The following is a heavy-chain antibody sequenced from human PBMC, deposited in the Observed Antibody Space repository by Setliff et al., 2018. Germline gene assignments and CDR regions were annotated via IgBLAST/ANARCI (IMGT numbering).Heavy chain of an antibody. D-gene: IGHD3-10*01. Sequence: SVKVSCKASGGTFSSCAISWVRQAPGQGLEWMGGIIPIFGTANYAQKFQGRVTITADESTSTAYMELSSLRSEDTAVYYCARDLGGVRYYGSGQGFDPWGQGTLVTVSS. J-gene: IGHJ5*02. CDR3: ARDLGGVRYYGSGQGFDP. CDR1: GGTFSSCA. CDR2: IIPIFGTA. V-gene: IGHV1-69*13.